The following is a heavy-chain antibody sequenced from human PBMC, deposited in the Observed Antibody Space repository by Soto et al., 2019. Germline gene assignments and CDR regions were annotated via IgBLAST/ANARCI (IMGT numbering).Heavy chain of an antibody. V-gene: IGHV3-48*02. Sequence: EVQLVESGGGLVRPGGSLRLSCAASGFTFSSYGMNWFRQAPGKGLEWVSYISSSSSIIHDADSVKGRFTISRDNAKNSLYMQMNGLRDEATAVYYCARNPEGLNNLFDPWGQGTLVTVSS. CDR2: ISSSSSII. CDR1: GFTFSSYG. J-gene: IGHJ5*02. CDR3: ARNPEGLNNLFDP.